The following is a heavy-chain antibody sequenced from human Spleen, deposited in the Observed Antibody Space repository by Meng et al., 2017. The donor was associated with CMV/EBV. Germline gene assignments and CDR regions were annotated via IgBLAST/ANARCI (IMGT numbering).Heavy chain of an antibody. D-gene: IGHD2/OR15-2a*01. CDR2: IKLDGSEQ. J-gene: IGHJ4*02. Sequence: GGSLRLSCAGSGFTFSSYWMSWVRQAPGKGLEWVANIKLDGSEQYYVDSVKGRFTISRDNAKNSLYLQMDSLRGEDTAVYYCARSMTPDYWGQGTLVTVSS. CDR1: GFTFSSYW. V-gene: IGHV3-7*01. CDR3: ARSMTPDY.